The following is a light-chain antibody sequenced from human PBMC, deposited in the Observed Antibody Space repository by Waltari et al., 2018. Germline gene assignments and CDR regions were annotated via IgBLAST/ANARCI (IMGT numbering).Light chain of an antibody. CDR3: QTGGHGTWV. Sequence: QLELTQSPSASASLGAPVKLTCTLSSGHITNAVARPPQQPQKGPRYLMKVNSDGSHSRGDEIPDRFSGSSSGAERYLTISSLQSEDEADYYCQTGGHGTWVFGGGTKLTVL. CDR2: VNSDGSH. J-gene: IGLJ3*02. V-gene: IGLV4-69*01. CDR1: SGHITNA.